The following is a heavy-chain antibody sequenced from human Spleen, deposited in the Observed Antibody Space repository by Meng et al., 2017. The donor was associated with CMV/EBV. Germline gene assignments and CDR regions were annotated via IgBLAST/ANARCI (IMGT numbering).Heavy chain of an antibody. V-gene: IGHV1-46*01. CDR3: ATPRGYSYGPLGY. CDR1: GYTFTSHY. CDR2: INPSGGST. Sequence: ASVKVSCKASGYTFTSHYIHWVRQAPGQGLEWMGIINPSGGSTSYAQKFQGRVAVTRDTSTSTVYMDLTSLRSEDTAVYYCATPRGYSYGPLGYWGQGTLVTVSS. J-gene: IGHJ4*02. D-gene: IGHD5-18*01.